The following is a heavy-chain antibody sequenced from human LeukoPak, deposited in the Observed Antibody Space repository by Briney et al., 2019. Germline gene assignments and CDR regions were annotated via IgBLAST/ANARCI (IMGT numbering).Heavy chain of an antibody. Sequence: PGGSLRLSCAASGFTFSSYGVHWVRQAPGKGLEWVAVISYDGSNKYYADSVKGRFTISRDNSKNTLYLQMNSLRAEDTAVYYCAKPVGKYSSSWYSLGYWGQGTLVTVSS. D-gene: IGHD6-13*01. J-gene: IGHJ4*02. V-gene: IGHV3-30*18. CDR1: GFTFSSYG. CDR2: ISYDGSNK. CDR3: AKPVGKYSSSWYSLGY.